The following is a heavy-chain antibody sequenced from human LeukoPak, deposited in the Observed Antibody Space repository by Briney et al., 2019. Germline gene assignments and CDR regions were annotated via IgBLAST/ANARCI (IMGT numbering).Heavy chain of an antibody. CDR3: AKPGIYCSGGSCYYFDC. V-gene: IGHV3-23*01. CDR1: GFTFSSYA. J-gene: IGHJ4*02. D-gene: IGHD2-15*01. CDR2: ISGSGGST. Sequence: GGSLRLSCAASGFTFSSYAMSWVRQAPGKGLEWVSAISGSGGSTYYADSVKGRFTISRDNSQNTLYLQMNSLRAEDTAVYYCAKPGIYCSGGSCYYFDCWGQGTLVTVSS.